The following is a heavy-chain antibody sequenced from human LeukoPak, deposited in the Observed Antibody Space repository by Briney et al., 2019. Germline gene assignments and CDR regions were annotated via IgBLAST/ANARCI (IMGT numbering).Heavy chain of an antibody. V-gene: IGHV1-18*01. CDR1: GYTFTNYG. CDR2: IDSRNGHT. J-gene: IGHJ4*02. CDR3: ARAITMIVRAGDY. Sequence: ASVKVSCKASGYTFTNYGITWVRQAPGQGLEWMGWIDSRNGHTKYGQKFQGRVIMTTDTSTSTTYMELRSLRSDDTAVYYCARAITMIVRAGDYWGQGTLVTVSS. D-gene: IGHD3-22*01.